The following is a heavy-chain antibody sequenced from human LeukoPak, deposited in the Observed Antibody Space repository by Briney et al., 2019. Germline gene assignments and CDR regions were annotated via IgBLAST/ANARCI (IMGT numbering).Heavy chain of an antibody. Sequence: SQTLSLTCAISGDSVSSNSAAWNWIRQSPSRGLGWLGRTYYRSKWYNDYAVSVKGRITINPDTSKNQFSLQLNSVTHEDTAVYYCARDQGIAVAAGPYYYYGMDVWGQGTTVTVSS. CDR3: ARDQGIAVAAGPYYYYGMDV. CDR1: GDSVSSNSAA. CDR2: TYYRSKWYN. V-gene: IGHV6-1*01. J-gene: IGHJ6*02. D-gene: IGHD6-19*01.